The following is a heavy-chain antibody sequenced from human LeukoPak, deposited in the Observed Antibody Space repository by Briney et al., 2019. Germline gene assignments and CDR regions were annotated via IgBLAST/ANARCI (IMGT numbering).Heavy chain of an antibody. D-gene: IGHD3-22*01. V-gene: IGHV5-51*01. J-gene: IGHJ6*02. CDR3: ARRGSGYYPYYYYGMDV. Sequence: GESLKISCKGSGYSFTSYWIGWVRQMPGKGLEWMGIIYPGDSDTRYSPSFQGQVTISADKSISTAYLQWSSLEASDTAMYYCARRGSGYYPYYYYGMDVWGQGTTVTVSS. CDR2: IYPGDSDT. CDR1: GYSFTSYW.